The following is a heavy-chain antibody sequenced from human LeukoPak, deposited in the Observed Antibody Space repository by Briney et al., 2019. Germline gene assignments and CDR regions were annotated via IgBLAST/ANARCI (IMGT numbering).Heavy chain of an antibody. CDR2: IYPGDSDT. J-gene: IGHJ6*02. Sequence: GESLKISCKGSGYSFTSYWIGWVRQMPGKGLEWMGIIYPGDSDTRYSPSFQGQVTISADKSISTAYLQWSSLKASDTAMYYCARCSGYGYSSSWAYGMDVWGQGTTVTVSS. CDR3: ARCSGYGYSSSWAYGMDV. V-gene: IGHV5-51*01. CDR1: GYSFTSYW. D-gene: IGHD6-13*01.